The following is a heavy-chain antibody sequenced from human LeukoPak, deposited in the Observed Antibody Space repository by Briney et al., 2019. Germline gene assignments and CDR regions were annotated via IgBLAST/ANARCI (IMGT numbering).Heavy chain of an antibody. D-gene: IGHD2-21*02. CDR3: AKEVDCPSDCLFFHS. CDR2: IYSGGST. J-gene: IGHJ4*02. CDR1: RCIVSSTY. Sequence: PGGSLRLSYAPCRCIVSSTYMSWVRQTPGKGLEWVSVIYSGGSTYYADSVKGRFTISRDNSRNSVFLQMSSLRPEDTALYHCAKEVDCPSDCLFFHSSGQGTLVTASS. V-gene: IGHV3-53*05.